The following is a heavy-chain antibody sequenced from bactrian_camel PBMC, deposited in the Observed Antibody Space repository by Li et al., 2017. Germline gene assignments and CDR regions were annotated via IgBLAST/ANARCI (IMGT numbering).Heavy chain of an antibody. J-gene: IGHJ4*01. V-gene: IGHV3S1*01. CDR3: VTVLRYSGVFAGYNY. Sequence: HVQLVESGGGLVQPGGSLRLSCAVSGFTFSDYTMTWVRQAPGKGLEWVSTINNDGGSTYYADSAKGRFTISRDNAKNTLSLQMYSLKSEDTALYYCVTVLRYSGVFAGYNYWGQGTQVTVS. D-gene: IGHD2*01. CDR1: GFTFSDYT. CDR2: INNDGGST.